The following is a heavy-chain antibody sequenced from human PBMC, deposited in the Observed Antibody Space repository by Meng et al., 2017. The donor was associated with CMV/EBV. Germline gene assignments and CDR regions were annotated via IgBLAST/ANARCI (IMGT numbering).Heavy chain of an antibody. CDR2: TSYDGSTK. CDR1: GFTFDDYT. CDR3: AREGGTTAGMDV. V-gene: IGHV3-30-3*01. D-gene: IGHD1-7*01. J-gene: IGHJ6*02. Sequence: SCAASGFTFDDYTMHWVRQAPGKGLDWVAVTSYDGSTKSYADSVKGRFSISRDDSKNILYLQMNSLRVEDTAVYYCAREGGTTAGMDVWGQGTTVTVSS.